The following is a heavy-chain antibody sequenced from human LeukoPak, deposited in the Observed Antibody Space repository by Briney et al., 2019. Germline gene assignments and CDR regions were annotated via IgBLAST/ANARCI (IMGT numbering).Heavy chain of an antibody. D-gene: IGHD6-13*01. CDR2: ISGSGGST. CDR3: ALQWQQLVHEYFQH. Sequence: PGGSLRLSCAASGFTFSSYSMSWVRQAPGKGLEWVSAISGSGGSTYYADSVKGRFTIYRDNSKNPLYLQMNSLRAEDTAVYYCALQWQQLVHEYFQHWGQGTLVTVSS. V-gene: IGHV3-23*01. CDR1: GFTFSSYS. J-gene: IGHJ1*01.